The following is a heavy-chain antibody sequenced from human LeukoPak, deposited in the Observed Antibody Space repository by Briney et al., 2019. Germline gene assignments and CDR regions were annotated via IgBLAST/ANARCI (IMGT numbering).Heavy chain of an antibody. D-gene: IGHD3-22*01. Sequence: SETLSLTCTVSSGSISSGGYYWSWIRQPLGKGLEWIGYIYHSGSTYYNPSLKSRVTISVDRSKNQFSLKLSSVTAADTAVYYCAGDYITYYYDSSVSRTGMDVWGQGTTVTISS. V-gene: IGHV4-30-2*01. CDR1: SGSISSGGYY. CDR3: AGDYITYYYDSSVSRTGMDV. J-gene: IGHJ6*02. CDR2: IYHSGST.